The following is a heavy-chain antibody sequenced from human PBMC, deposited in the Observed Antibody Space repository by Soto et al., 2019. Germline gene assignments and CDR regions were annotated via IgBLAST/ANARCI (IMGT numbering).Heavy chain of an antibody. CDR3: ARLRYDFGY. J-gene: IGHJ4*02. CDR2: IYYSGST. D-gene: IGHD3-22*01. CDR1: GGPISSSSYY. V-gene: IGHV4-39*01. Sequence: PSETLSLTCTVSGGPISSSSYYWGWIRQPPGKGLEWIGSIYYSGSTYYNPSLKSRVTISVGTSKNQFSLKLSSVTAADTAVYYCARLRYDFGYWGQGTLVTVSS.